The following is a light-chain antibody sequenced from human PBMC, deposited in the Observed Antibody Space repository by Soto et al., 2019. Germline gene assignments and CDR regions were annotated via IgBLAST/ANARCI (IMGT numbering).Light chain of an antibody. CDR3: QSYDSSLSGWV. Sequence: QAVVTQPPSVSGAPGQRVTISCTGSSSNIGAGYDVHWYQQRPGTAPKLLIYGNSNRPSGVPDRFSGSKSGTSASLAITGLQAEDEADYYCQSYDSSLSGWVFGGGTKVTVL. J-gene: IGLJ3*02. V-gene: IGLV1-40*01. CDR1: SSNIGAGYD. CDR2: GNS.